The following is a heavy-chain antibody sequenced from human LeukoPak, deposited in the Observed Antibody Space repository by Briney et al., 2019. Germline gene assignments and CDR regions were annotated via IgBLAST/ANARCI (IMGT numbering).Heavy chain of an antibody. D-gene: IGHD1-26*01. Sequence: PGGSLRLSCEASGFTFSTYAMSWVRQAPGKGLEWVSAISGSDGSTYYADSVKGRFTISRDNSKNTLYLQMNSLRAEDTAVYYCAKDQGATTCYWGQGTLVTVSS. V-gene: IGHV3-23*01. CDR1: GFTFSTYA. CDR2: ISGSDGST. CDR3: AKDQGATTCY. J-gene: IGHJ4*02.